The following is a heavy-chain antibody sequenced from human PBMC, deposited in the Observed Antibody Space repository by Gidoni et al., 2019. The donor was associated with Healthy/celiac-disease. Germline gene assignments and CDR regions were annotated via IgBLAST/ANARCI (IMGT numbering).Heavy chain of an antibody. CDR2: ISSSSSTI. V-gene: IGHV3-48*01. CDR1: GFTFSSYS. Sequence: EVQLVESGGGLVQPGGSLRLSCAASGFTFSSYSMNWVRQAPGKGLEWVLYISSSSSTIYYADYVKGRFTSYRDKAKISLYLQMNSLRAEDTAVYYCARGRDIVVVVAAYLDYWGQGTLVTVSS. CDR3: ARGRDIVVVVAAYLDY. J-gene: IGHJ4*02. D-gene: IGHD2-15*01.